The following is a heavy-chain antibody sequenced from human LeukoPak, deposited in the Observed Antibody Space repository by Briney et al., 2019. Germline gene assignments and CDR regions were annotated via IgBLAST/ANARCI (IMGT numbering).Heavy chain of an antibody. CDR2: ISYEGSNK. J-gene: IGHJ4*02. CDR3: ARDIGSSGWFYYFDY. V-gene: IGHV3-30*04. Sequence: GGSLRLSCVASGFTLSSYAMHWVRQAPGKGLEWVAGISYEGSNKYYADSVKGRFTISRDNSKNMLYLQMNSLRTEDTAVYYCARDIGSSGWFYYFDYWGQGSLVTVSS. D-gene: IGHD6-19*01. CDR1: GFTLSSYA.